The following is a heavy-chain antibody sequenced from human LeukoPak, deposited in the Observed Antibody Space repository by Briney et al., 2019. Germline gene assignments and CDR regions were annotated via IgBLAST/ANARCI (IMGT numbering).Heavy chain of an antibody. CDR1: GGSLSSTSDY. CDR2: VRYSGTT. V-gene: IGHV4-39*01. D-gene: IGHD3-22*01. CDR3: ARHYYDSSGYRRDYYFDY. Sequence: SETLSLTCTVSGGSLSSTSDYWGWIRQPPGKGLEWIGSVRYSGTTYYSPSLRSRLTMSVDTSKNQFSLKLSSVTAADTAVYYCARHYYDSSGYRRDYYFDYWGQGTLVTVSS. J-gene: IGHJ4*02.